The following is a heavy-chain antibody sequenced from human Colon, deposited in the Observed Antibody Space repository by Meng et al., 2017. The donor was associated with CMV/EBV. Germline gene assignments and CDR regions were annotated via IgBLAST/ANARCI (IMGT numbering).Heavy chain of an antibody. CDR3: ARGRRYCPNSRCYFFDH. V-gene: IGHV3-66*02. CDR1: GLTLSSMY. Sequence: GGSLRLSCAGSGLTLSSMYMHWVRQAPGKGLEWVSVFYSGNSTDYADSLKGRFTVSRDNSKNTLYLQMNSLRAEDTAIYYCARGRRYCPNSRCYFFDHWGRGTLVTVSS. CDR2: FYSGNST. D-gene: IGHD2-8*01. J-gene: IGHJ4*02.